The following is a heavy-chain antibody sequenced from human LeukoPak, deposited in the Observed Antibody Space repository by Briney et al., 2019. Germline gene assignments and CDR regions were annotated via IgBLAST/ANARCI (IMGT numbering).Heavy chain of an antibody. CDR2: ISGSGGST. CDR3: AASYYYYYYMDV. Sequence: GGSLRLSCAASGFTFSSYAMSWVRQAPGKGLEWVSAISGSGGSTYYADSVKGRFTISRDNSKNSLYLQMNSLRAEDTAVYYCAASYYYYYYMDVWGKGTTVTVSS. V-gene: IGHV3-23*01. J-gene: IGHJ6*03. CDR1: GFTFSSYA.